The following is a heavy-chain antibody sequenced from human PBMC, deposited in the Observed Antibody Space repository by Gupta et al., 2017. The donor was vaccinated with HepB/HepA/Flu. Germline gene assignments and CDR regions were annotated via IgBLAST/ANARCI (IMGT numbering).Heavy chain of an antibody. CDR2: IYYSGST. CDR1: GGSISRSSYY. V-gene: IGHV4-39*01. CDR3: ARHYYDSSAQSIYYYYGMDV. Sequence: QLQLQESGPGLVKPSETLSLTCTVSGGSISRSSYYWGWIRQPPGKGLEWIGSIYYSGSTYYNPSLKSRVTISVDTSKNQFSLKLSSVTAADTAVYYCARHYYDSSAQSIYYYYGMDVWGQGTTVTVSS. D-gene: IGHD3-22*01. J-gene: IGHJ6*02.